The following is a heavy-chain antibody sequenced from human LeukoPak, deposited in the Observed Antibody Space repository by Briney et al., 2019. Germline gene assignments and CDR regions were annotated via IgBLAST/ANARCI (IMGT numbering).Heavy chain of an antibody. CDR1: GFTFSSYE. D-gene: IGHD4-17*01. V-gene: IGHV3-48*03. CDR3: ARSPGAGQGGDYGGYYYGMDV. Sequence: GGSLRLSCAASGFTFSSYEMNWVRQAPGKGLEWVSYISSSGSTIYYADSVKSRFTISSDNAKNSLYLQMNSLRAEDTAVYYCARSPGAGQGGDYGGYYYGMDVWGQGTTVTVSS. CDR2: ISSSGSTI. J-gene: IGHJ6*02.